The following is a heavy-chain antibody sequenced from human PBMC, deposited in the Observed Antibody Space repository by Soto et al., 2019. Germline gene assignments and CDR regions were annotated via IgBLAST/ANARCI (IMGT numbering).Heavy chain of an antibody. CDR2: ISSSSSTI. CDR3: ARGGAYKIDY. Sequence: EVQLVESGGGLVQPGGSLRLSCAASGFTLSSYSMNWFRQAPGKGLEWVSYISSSSSTIYYADSVEGRFTISRDNAKNSLWLQMNSLRDEDTDVYYCARGGAYKIDYWGQGTLVTVSS. J-gene: IGHJ4*02. V-gene: IGHV3-48*02. CDR1: GFTLSSYS. D-gene: IGHD1-20*01.